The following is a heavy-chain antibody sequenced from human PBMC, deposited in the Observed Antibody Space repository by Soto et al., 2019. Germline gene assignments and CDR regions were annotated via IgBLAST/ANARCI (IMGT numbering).Heavy chain of an antibody. V-gene: IGHV4-39*07. CDR2: IYYSGST. Sequence: SETLSLTCTVSGGSITSSSYYWGWIRQPPGKGLEWIGSIYYSGSTYYNPSLKSRVTISVDTSKNQFSLKLSSVTAADTAVYYCARNGGYFDYGGQGPLVTVPS. CDR1: GGSITSSSYY. J-gene: IGHJ4*02. CDR3: ARNGGYFDY. D-gene: IGHD3-16*01.